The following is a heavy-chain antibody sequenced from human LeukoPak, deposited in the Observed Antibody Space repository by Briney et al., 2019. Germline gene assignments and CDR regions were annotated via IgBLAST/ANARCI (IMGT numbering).Heavy chain of an antibody. CDR2: INPNSGGT. CDR3: ASDPPRTTGTGSPGNWFDP. V-gene: IGHV1-2*04. CDR1: GYTFTGYY. D-gene: IGHD1-1*01. Sequence: ASVKVSCTASGYTFTGYYMHWVRQAPGQGLEWMGWINPNSGGTNYAQKFQGWVTMTRDTSISTAYMELSSLRSEDTAVYYCASDPPRTTGTGSPGNWFDPWGQGTLVTVSA. J-gene: IGHJ5*02.